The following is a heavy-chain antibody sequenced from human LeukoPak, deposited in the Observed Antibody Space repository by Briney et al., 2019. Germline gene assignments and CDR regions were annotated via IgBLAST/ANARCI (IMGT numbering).Heavy chain of an antibody. CDR3: ARVAAGTGFFQH. Sequence: PSETLSLTCTVSGGSISSYYWSWIRQPPGKGLEWIGYIYYSGSTNYNPSLKSRVTISVDTSKNQFSLKLSSVTAADTAVYYCARVAAGTGFFQHWSQGTLVTVSS. CDR2: IYYSGST. CDR1: GGSISSYY. V-gene: IGHV4-59*08. J-gene: IGHJ1*01. D-gene: IGHD6-13*01.